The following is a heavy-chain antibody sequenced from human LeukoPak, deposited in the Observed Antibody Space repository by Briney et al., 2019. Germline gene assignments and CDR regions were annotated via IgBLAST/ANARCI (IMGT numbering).Heavy chain of an antibody. V-gene: IGHV1-8*01. Sequence: ASVKVSCKASGYSLIGYDISWVRQATGQGLEWMGWMNPYGGKTVYAQKFKGRINMTRKISLSTAYMELSSLRSEDTAVYYCARARAPSSLYYYMDVWGKGTTVTVS. CDR1: GYSLIGYD. CDR2: MNPYGGKT. CDR3: ARARAPSSLYYYMDV. J-gene: IGHJ6*03.